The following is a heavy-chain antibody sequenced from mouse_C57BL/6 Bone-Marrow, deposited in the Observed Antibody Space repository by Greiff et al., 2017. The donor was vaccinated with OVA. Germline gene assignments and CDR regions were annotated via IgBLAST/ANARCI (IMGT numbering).Heavy chain of an antibody. D-gene: IGHD4-1*01. J-gene: IGHJ1*03. Sequence: QVQLQQPGAELVKPGASVKLSCKASGYTFTSYWMHWVKQRPGQGLEWIGMIHPNSGSTNYNEKFKSKAILTVDKSSSTAYMQLSSLTSEDSAVYYCVREAYWDWYFDVWGTGTTVTVSS. CDR1: GYTFTSYW. V-gene: IGHV1-64*01. CDR2: IHPNSGST. CDR3: VREAYWDWYFDV.